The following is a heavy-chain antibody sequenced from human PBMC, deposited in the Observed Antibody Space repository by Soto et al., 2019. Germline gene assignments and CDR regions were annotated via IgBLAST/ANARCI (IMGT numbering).Heavy chain of an antibody. D-gene: IGHD3-22*01. CDR1: GGTFSSYA. V-gene: IGHV1-69*01. CDR2: IIPIFGTA. CDR3: VSKYYYDSSGYYEYYGMDV. Sequence: QVQLVQSGAEVKKPGSSVKVSCKASGGTFSSYAISWVRQAPGQGLEWMGGIIPIFGTANYAQKFQGRVTITADESTNTAYMELSSLRSDDTAVYYCVSKYYYDSSGYYEYYGMDVWGQGTTVTVSS. J-gene: IGHJ6*02.